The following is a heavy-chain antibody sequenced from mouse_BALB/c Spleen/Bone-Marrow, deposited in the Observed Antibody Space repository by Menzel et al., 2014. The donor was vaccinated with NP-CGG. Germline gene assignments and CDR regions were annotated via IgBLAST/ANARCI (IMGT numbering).Heavy chain of an antibody. D-gene: IGHD1-1*01. CDR2: IYPSDSYT. V-gene: IGHV1-69*02. CDR1: GYTFTSYW. J-gene: IGHJ2*01. Sequence: QVQLQQPGAELVRPGASVKLSCKASGYTFTSYWINWVKQRPGQGLEWIGNIYPSDSYTNYNQKFKDKATLTVDKSSSTAYMQLSSPTSEDSAVYYCIREGYYGSSYVDYWGQGTTLTVSS. CDR3: IREGYYGSSYVDY.